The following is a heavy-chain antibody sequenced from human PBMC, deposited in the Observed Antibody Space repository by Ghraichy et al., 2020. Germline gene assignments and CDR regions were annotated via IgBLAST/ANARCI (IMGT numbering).Heavy chain of an antibody. D-gene: IGHD4-17*01. CDR2: IYYSGST. J-gene: IGHJ2*01. V-gene: IGHV4-59*08. Sequence: SETLSLTCTVSGGSISSYYWSWIRQPPGKGLEWIGYIYYSGSTNYNPSLKSRVTISVDTSKNQFSLKLSSVTAADTAVYYCARHLESGLYGDYAWYFDLWGRGTLVTVSS. CDR1: GGSISSYY. CDR3: ARHLESGLYGDYAWYFDL.